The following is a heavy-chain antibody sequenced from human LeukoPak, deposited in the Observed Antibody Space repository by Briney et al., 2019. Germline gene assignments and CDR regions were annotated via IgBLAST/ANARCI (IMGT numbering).Heavy chain of an antibody. J-gene: IGHJ4*02. D-gene: IGHD1-26*01. CDR2: ISSSSSTI. CDR1: GFTFSSYS. Sequence: GGSLRLSCAASGFTFSSYSMNWVRQASGKGLEWVSYISSSSSTIYYADSVRGRFTISRDNAKNSLYLQMNSLRAEDTAMYYCARDSGSYSVDYWGQGTLVTVSS. CDR3: ARDSGSYSVDY. V-gene: IGHV3-48*01.